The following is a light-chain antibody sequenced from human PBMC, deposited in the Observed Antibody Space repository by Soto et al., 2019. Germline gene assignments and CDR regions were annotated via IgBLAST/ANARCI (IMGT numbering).Light chain of an antibody. V-gene: IGKV3-11*01. CDR3: QQRYNWPIT. J-gene: IGKJ5*01. Sequence: EIVFRHSQVTLSLCPESTSTLSCLASQSVSGYIGWYQQKPGQAPRLLIYADSNRATGIPARFSGSGSGTDFTLTISSLEPEDFSVYYCQQRYNWPITFGQGTRLEI. CDR1: QSVSGY. CDR2: ADS.